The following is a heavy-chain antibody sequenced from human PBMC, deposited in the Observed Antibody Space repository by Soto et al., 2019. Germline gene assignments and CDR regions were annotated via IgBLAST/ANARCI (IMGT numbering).Heavy chain of an antibody. J-gene: IGHJ4*02. D-gene: IGHD3-10*01. V-gene: IGHV3-73*02. CDR2: IRSKANSYAT. CDR3: TSAVRGVIFDY. CDR1: GFTFSGSA. Sequence: EVQLVESGGGLVQPGGSLKLSCAASGFTFSGSAMHWVRQASGKGLEWVGRIRSKANSYATAYAASVKGRFTISRDDSKNTAYLQMNSLKTEDTAVYYCTSAVRGVIFDYWGQGTLVTVSS.